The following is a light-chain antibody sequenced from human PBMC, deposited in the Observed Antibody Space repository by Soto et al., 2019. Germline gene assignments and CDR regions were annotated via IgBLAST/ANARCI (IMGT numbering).Light chain of an antibody. CDR3: CSRAGGNIIMV. CDR2: DGS. J-gene: IGLJ2*01. Sequence: QSALTQPRSVSGSPGQSVTISCTGTSSDVGGYNYVSWYQHHPGKAPKFIIFDGSERPSGVADRFSGSKSGNTASLTISGLQAEDEDEYYCCSRAGGNIIMVFGGGTKLTVL. V-gene: IGLV2-11*01. CDR1: SSDVGGYNY.